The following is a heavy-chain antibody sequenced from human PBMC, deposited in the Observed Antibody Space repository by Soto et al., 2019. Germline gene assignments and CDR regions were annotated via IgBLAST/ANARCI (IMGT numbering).Heavy chain of an antibody. CDR2: ISYDGSNK. J-gene: IGHJ4*02. V-gene: IGHV3-30*18. D-gene: IGHD4-17*01. Sequence: QVQLVESGGGVVQPGRSLRLSCAASGFTFSSYGMHWVRQAPGKGLEWVAVISYDGSNKHSADSVKGRFTISRDNSKNTLYLQMNSLRPEDTAVYYCAKEDYGGNVFEYWGQGTLVTVSS. CDR3: AKEDYGGNVFEY. CDR1: GFTFSSYG.